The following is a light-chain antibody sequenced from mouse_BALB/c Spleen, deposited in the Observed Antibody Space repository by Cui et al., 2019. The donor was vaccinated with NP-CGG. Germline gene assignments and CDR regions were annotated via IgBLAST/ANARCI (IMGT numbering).Light chain of an antibody. CDR1: TGAVTTSNY. Sequence: VVTQESALTTSPGETVTLTCRSSTGAVTTSNYANWVQEKPDHLFTGLIGGTNNRTPGVPARFSGSLIGDKAALTSTGAQTEDEAIYFCALWYSNHWVFGGGTKLTVL. V-gene: IGLV1*01. J-gene: IGLJ1*01. CDR2: GTN. CDR3: ALWYSNHWV.